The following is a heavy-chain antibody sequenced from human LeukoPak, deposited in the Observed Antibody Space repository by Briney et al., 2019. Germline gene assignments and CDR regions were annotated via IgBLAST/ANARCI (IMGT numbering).Heavy chain of an antibody. J-gene: IGHJ4*02. V-gene: IGHV3-64D*06. CDR3: MMALPGTAPVE. Sequence: PGGSLRLSCSASGFTFSSYAMHWVRQAPGKGLEYVSAISGNGGTTYYADSVKGRFSISRDNSKNTLFLQLSNLTSEDTAVYYCMMALPGTAPVEWGQGTLVTVSS. CDR1: GFTFSSYA. D-gene: IGHD1-7*01. CDR2: ISGNGGTT.